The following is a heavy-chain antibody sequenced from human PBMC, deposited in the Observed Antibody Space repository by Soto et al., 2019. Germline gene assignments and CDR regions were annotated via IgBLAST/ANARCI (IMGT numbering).Heavy chain of an antibody. J-gene: IGHJ4*02. CDR1: GGSFNTRTHY. CDR2: IYYSGNT. D-gene: IGHD5-12*01. V-gene: IGHV4-39*01. Sequence: QLQLQESGPGLLKPSETLSLTCSVSGGSFNTRTHYCGWVRQPPGKGLEWIGSIYYSGNTYYNPSLKSRVTISVDTSKNQMSLTMTSVTAADAAVYYCARGPHSGYDPLDSCGQGTLVTVSS. CDR3: ARGPHSGYDPLDS.